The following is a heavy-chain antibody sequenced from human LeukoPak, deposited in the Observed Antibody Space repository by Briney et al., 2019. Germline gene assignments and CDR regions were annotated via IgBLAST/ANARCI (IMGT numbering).Heavy chain of an antibody. V-gene: IGHV4-39*07. D-gene: IGHD3-22*01. CDR3: ARDRAVRTYYYDSSGYYYVRYFDY. J-gene: IGHJ4*02. Sequence: SETLFLTCTVSGGSISSSSYYWGWIRQPPGKGLEWIGSIYYSGSTYYNPSLKSRVTISVDTSKNQFSLKLSSVTAADTAVYYCARDRAVRTYYYDSSGYYYVRYFDYWGQGTLVTVSS. CDR2: IYYSGST. CDR1: GGSISSSSYY.